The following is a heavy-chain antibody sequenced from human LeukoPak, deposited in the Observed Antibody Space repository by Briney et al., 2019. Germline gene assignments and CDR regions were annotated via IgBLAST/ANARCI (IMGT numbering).Heavy chain of an antibody. CDR2: IGASGDSI. V-gene: IGHV3-23*01. Sequence: GGSLRLSCAVSGFTFSIYAMIWVRQAPGRGLVWVSSIGASGDSIYYTDSVKGRFTISRDNSKNTLYLQMSSLRVEDTAVYYCAKIPDVSDYWGQGTLVTVSS. J-gene: IGHJ4*02. CDR3: AKIPDVSDY. CDR1: GFTFSIYA.